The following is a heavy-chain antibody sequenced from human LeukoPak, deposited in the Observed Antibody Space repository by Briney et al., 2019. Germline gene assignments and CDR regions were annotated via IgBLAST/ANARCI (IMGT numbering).Heavy chain of an antibody. CDR3: ASGAEVPAAGRDWGGYYGVDV. CDR2: ISAYNGNT. J-gene: IGHJ6*02. V-gene: IGHV1-18*01. D-gene: IGHD6-13*01. Sequence: GASVKVSCKASGYTFTSYAISWVRQAPGQGLEWMGWISAYNGNTNYAQKLQGRVTMTTDTSASTAYMELRSLRFDDTAVYYCASGAEVPAAGRDWGGYYGVDVWGQGTTVTVSS. CDR1: GYTFTSYA.